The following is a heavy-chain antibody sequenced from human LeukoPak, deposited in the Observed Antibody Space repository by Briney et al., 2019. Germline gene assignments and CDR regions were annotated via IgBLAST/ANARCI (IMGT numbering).Heavy chain of an antibody. Sequence: PGGSLRLSCAASAFTFSNSWMSWVRQAPGKGLEWVANIKKDGSEKYYVDSVKGRFTISRDNAKNSLYLQMNSLRVEDTAVYYCEGSAGYWGQGTLVTVSS. V-gene: IGHV3-7*01. CDR3: EGSAGY. D-gene: IGHD6-19*01. CDR2: IKKDGSEK. CDR1: AFTFSNSW. J-gene: IGHJ4*02.